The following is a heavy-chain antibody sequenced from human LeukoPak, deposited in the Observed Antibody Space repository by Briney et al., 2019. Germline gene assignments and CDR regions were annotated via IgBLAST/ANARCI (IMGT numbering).Heavy chain of an antibody. CDR2: ISSSSSTI. D-gene: IGHD2-2*01. CDR3: ARTGYCSSTSCSADGWFDP. CDR1: GFTFSSYS. V-gene: IGHV3-48*01. J-gene: IGHJ5*02. Sequence: PGGSLRLSCAASGFTFSSYSMNWVRPAPGKGLEGVSYISSSSSTIYYADSVKGRYTISRDNAKNSLYLQMNSLRAEDTAVYYCARTGYCSSTSCSADGWFDPWGQGTLVTVSS.